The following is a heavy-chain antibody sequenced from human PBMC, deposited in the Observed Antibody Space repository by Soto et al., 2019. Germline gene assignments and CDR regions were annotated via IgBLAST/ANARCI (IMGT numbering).Heavy chain of an antibody. D-gene: IGHD1-1*01. V-gene: IGHV3-23*01. Sequence: EVQLLESGGGSVQPGGSLRLSCAASGFTFSSYAMHWVRRPPAKGLEWVSSISGSGGTAYYADSVKGRFSISRDSLVNTLYRQMNTLRAENTSVYYCAKGRGQNWNFDYWGQGTLVTVSP. CDR2: ISGSGGTA. J-gene: IGHJ4*02. CDR1: GFTFSSYA. CDR3: AKGRGQNWNFDY.